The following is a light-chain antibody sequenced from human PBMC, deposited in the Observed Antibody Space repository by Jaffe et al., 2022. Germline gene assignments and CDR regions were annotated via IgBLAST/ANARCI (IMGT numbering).Light chain of an antibody. Sequence: SYELTQPPSVSVSPGQTASITCSGDKLGDKYACWYQQKPGQSPVLVIYQDSKRPSGIPERFSGSNSGNTATLTISGTQAMDEADYYCQAWDSSTISRVFGGGTKLTVL. CDR2: QDS. J-gene: IGLJ2*01. CDR3: QAWDSSTISRV. V-gene: IGLV3-1*01. CDR1: KLGDKY.